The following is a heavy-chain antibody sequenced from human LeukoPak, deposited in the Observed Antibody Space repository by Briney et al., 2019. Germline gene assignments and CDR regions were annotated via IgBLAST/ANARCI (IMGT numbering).Heavy chain of an antibody. CDR2: LDPEDGET. J-gene: IGHJ4*02. Sequence: ASVKVSCKVSGFTLTELSMHWVRQAPGKGLEWMGGLDPEDGETIYAQKFQGRVTMTEDTSTDTAYMELSSLRSEDTAVYYCATDHPSSTSYYYFDYWGQGTLVTVSS. D-gene: IGHD2-2*01. CDR1: GFTLTELS. V-gene: IGHV1-24*01. CDR3: ATDHPSSTSYYYFDY.